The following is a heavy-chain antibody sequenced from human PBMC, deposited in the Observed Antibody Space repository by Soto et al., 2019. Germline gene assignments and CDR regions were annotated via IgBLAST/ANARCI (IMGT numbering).Heavy chain of an antibody. CDR2: IMPFFGTA. J-gene: IGHJ6*02. D-gene: IGHD2-2*02. Sequence: ASVKVSCMASGGTFSSYGIRWVRQAPGQGLEWMGVIMPFFGTANYAQKFQGRLPITADKSTSTAYMELSSLRYEDTAVYYCARDGVGYCSSTSCYNVGRMHYYYYGMDVWGQGTTVTVSS. CDR1: GGTFSSYG. CDR3: ARDGVGYCSSTSCYNVGRMHYYYYGMDV. V-gene: IGHV1-69*06.